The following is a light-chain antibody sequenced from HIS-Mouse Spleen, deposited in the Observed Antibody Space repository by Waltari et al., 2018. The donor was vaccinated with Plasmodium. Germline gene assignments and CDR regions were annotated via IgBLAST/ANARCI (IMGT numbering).Light chain of an antibody. V-gene: IGKV1-33*01. CDR1: QDISNY. CDR3: QQYDNLPPLFT. CDR2: DAS. Sequence: DIQMTQSPSSLSASGGDRVTINCQASQDISNYLNWYQQKPGKAPKLLIYDASNLETGVPSRFSGSGSGTDFTFTISSLQPEDIATYYCQQYDNLPPLFTFGPGTKVDIK. J-gene: IGKJ3*01.